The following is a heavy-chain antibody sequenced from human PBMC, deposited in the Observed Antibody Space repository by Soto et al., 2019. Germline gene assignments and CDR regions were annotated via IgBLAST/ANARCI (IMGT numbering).Heavy chain of an antibody. CDR2: IYYSGST. Sequence: PSETLSLTCTVSGGSISSYYWSCIRQPPGKGLDWIVYIYYSGSTNYNPSLKSRVTISVDTSKNQFSLKLSSVTAADTAVYYCARDLGSSDDAFDIWGQGTMVNVSS. CDR1: GGSISSYY. V-gene: IGHV4-59*01. J-gene: IGHJ3*02. D-gene: IGHD1-26*01. CDR3: ARDLGSSDDAFDI.